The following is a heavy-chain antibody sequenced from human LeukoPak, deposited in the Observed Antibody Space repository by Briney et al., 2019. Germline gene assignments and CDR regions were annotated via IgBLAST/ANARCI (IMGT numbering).Heavy chain of an antibody. J-gene: IGHJ4*02. CDR1: GYSISSGYY. CDR2: IHHSGNT. D-gene: IGHD2-2*01. V-gene: IGHV4-38-2*01. CDR3: ASRVVPGATYYFHY. Sequence: SETLSLTCAVSGYSISSGYYWGWIRQPPGKGLEWIGSIHHSGNTYYNPSLKSQVTVSVDTSKNQFSLKLTSVTAADTAVYYCASRVVPGATYYFHYWGQGILVTVSS.